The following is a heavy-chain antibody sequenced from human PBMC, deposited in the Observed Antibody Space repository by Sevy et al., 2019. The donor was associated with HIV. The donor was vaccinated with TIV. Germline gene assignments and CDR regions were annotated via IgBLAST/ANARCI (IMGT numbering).Heavy chain of an antibody. J-gene: IGHJ5*02. CDR1: GGSMRNFY. CDR3: AGSGFLEWAGSTRGPRNWFDP. V-gene: IGHV4-59*13. D-gene: IGHD3-3*01. CDR2: IYYSGST. Sequence: SETLSLTCSVSGGSMRNFYWSWIRQPPGKGLEWIGNIYYSGSTNYNPSLKSRVTMSVDTSKNQFSVKLRSVTAADTAVYYCAGSGFLEWAGSTRGPRNWFDPWGQGTLVTVSS.